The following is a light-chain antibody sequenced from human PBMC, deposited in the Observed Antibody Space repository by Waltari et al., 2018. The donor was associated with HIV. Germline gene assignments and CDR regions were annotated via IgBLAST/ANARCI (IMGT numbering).Light chain of an antibody. CDR2: SNN. V-gene: IGLV1-44*01. CDR3: AAWDDSLNGPV. Sequence: QSVLTQSPSASGHPGPRVIISCSVSSSNIGRYRVNWYQQLPGTAPKLLIYSNNERPSGVPDRFSGSKSGTSASLAISGLQSEDEADYHCAAWDDSLNGPVFGGGTKLTVL. J-gene: IGLJ2*01. CDR1: SSNIGRYR.